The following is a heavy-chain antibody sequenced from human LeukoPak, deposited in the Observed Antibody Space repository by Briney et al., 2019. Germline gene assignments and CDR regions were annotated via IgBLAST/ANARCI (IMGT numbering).Heavy chain of an antibody. Sequence: GGSLRLSCAASGFTFSSYSMNWVRQAPGKGLEWVSSISSSSSYIYYADSVKGRFTISRDNAKNSLYLQMNSLRAEDTAVYYCAKELEMSGYDLGAFDIWGQGTMVTVSS. J-gene: IGHJ3*02. CDR1: GFTFSSYS. CDR2: ISSSSSYI. V-gene: IGHV3-21*01. D-gene: IGHD5-12*01. CDR3: AKELEMSGYDLGAFDI.